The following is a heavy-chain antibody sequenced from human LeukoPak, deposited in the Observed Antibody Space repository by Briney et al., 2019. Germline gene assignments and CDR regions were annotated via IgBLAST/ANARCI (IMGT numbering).Heavy chain of an antibody. J-gene: IGHJ6*04. CDR2: ISYDGSNK. CDR1: GFTFSSYA. V-gene: IGHV3-30*04. Sequence: GGSLRLSCAASGFTFSSYAMHWVRQAPGKGLEWVAVISYDGSNKYCADSVKGRFTISRDNSKNTLYLQMNSLRAEDTAVYYCARDRGYSYGRGLAYGMDVWGKGTTVTVSS. D-gene: IGHD5-18*01. CDR3: ARDRGYSYGRGLAYGMDV.